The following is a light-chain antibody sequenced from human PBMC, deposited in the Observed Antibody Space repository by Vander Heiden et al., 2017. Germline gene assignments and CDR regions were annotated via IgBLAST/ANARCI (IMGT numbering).Light chain of an antibody. CDR1: QGMSSY. CDR2: SAS. V-gene: IGKV1-27*01. Sequence: DIQLTQSPSSLSASVGDRVTITCRVSQGMSSYLNWYRQKPGKVPKRLIYSASNLQSGVPSRFSGSGSGTEFTLTISSLQPEDVATYYGQLPPGTFGQGTKVEIK. CDR3: QLPPGT. J-gene: IGKJ1*01.